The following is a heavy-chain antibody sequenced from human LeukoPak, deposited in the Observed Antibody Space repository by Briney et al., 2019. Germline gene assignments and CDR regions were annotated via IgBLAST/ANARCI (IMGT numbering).Heavy chain of an antibody. V-gene: IGHV4-31*03. D-gene: IGHD1-14*01. J-gene: IGHJ4*02. CDR2: IYYSGST. Sequence: SSETLSLTCSVSGGSISSGGYYWSWIRQHPGKGLEWIRYIYYSGSTYYNPSLKSRVTISVDTSKNQFSLKLSSVTAADTAVYYCASSPPRGNPLYYFDYWGQGPLVTVSS. CDR3: ASSPPRGNPLYYFDY. CDR1: GGSISSGGYY.